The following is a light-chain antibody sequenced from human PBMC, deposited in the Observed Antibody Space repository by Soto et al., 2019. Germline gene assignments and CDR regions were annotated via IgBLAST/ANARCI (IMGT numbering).Light chain of an antibody. CDR1: QTVSGSQ. J-gene: IGKJ1*01. Sequence: EIELTQSPGTLSLSPGERATLSCRASQTVSGSQLAWYQQRPGQPPRLLIFDASRRATGIPERFSGSGSGTDFILTISRLEPEDFAVYYCQQYGSSGTFGQGTKVDIK. CDR2: DAS. V-gene: IGKV3-20*01. CDR3: QQYGSSGT.